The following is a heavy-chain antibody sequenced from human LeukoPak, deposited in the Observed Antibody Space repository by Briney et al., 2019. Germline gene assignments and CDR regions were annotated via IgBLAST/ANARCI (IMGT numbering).Heavy chain of an antibody. J-gene: IGHJ4*02. V-gene: IGHV3-48*01. CDR3: ARAGFTFSGYFGFFFDY. CDR2: ISSSSSTI. Sequence: GGSLRLSCAASGFTFSSYSMNWVRQAPGKGLEWVSHISSSSSTIYYADSVKGRFTISRDNAKNSLYLQMNSLIAEDKAVYYWARAGFTFSGYFGFFFDYWGQGTLVTVSS. D-gene: IGHD3-10*01. CDR1: GFTFSSYS.